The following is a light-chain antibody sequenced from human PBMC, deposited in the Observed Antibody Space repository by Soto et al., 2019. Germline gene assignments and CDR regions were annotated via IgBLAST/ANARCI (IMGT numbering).Light chain of an antibody. CDR3: QQYASSPYT. Sequence: EIVFTHSPVTLSSSPVERATLSCMASQSVSSSYLAWYQQKPGQAPRLLIYGASSRATGIPDRFSGRESGTDFTLTITTLEPEDSAVYFCQQYASSPYTFGQGTKVDIK. CDR2: GAS. J-gene: IGKJ2*01. CDR1: QSVSSSY. V-gene: IGKV3-20*01.